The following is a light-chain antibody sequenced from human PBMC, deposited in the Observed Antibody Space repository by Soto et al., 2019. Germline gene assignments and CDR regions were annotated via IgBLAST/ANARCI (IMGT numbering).Light chain of an antibody. V-gene: IGLV2-14*01. Sequence: QSALTQPASVSGSPGQSITISCTGTSSDIGTYYYVSWYQHHPGKAPKLMIYEVSNRPSGVSNLFSGSKSGNTASLTISGLKADDEADYYCSSYSSSRTLLFVTRTKVTVL. CDR3: SSYSSSRTLL. CDR1: SSDIGTYYY. J-gene: IGLJ1*01. CDR2: EVS.